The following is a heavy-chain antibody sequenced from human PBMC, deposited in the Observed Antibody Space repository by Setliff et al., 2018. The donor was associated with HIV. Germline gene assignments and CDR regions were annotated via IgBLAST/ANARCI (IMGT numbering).Heavy chain of an antibody. CDR1: GFTLSHYS. CDR2: IGGRGSTI. D-gene: IGHD5-12*01. V-gene: IGHV3-48*04. J-gene: IGHJ3*02. CDR3: ARDPVATIPRGFDI. Sequence: GGSLRLSCAASGFTLSHYSMNWVRQAPGKGLEWVSYIGGRGSTIYYADSVKGRFTISRDSAHNSLYLQMNSLRVDDTAVYYCARDPVATIPRGFDIWGQGTMVTASS.